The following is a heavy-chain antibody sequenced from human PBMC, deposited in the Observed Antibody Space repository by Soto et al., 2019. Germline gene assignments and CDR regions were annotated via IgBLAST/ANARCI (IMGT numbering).Heavy chain of an antibody. Sequence: SETLSLTSIVAGDCVSSRSHYWSWVRQPPGKGLECIGYIFYSGSTNYSHSLKSRVTLSIDTSKNQSSLNLSSVTAADTAVYYCARARHYDFWSGYYSHGMDVWGQGTTVTVSS. CDR1: GDCVSSRSHY. V-gene: IGHV4-61*01. D-gene: IGHD3-3*01. CDR2: IFYSGST. CDR3: ARARHYDFWSGYYSHGMDV. J-gene: IGHJ6*02.